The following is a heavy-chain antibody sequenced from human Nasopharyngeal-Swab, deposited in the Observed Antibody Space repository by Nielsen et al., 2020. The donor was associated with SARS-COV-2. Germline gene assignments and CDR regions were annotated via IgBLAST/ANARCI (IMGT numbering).Heavy chain of an antibody. CDR3: TREYTRSSGFDY. J-gene: IGHJ4*02. CDR1: GFTFSNYG. V-gene: IGHV3-74*01. CDR2: MNSDGSSI. Sequence: GESLKISCAASGFTFSNYGMHWVRQAPGKGLVWASSMNSDGSSINYADSVKGRFSISRDNAENTLYLQMNSLRPEDTAVYYCTREYTRSSGFDYWGQGILVTVSS. D-gene: IGHD6-6*01.